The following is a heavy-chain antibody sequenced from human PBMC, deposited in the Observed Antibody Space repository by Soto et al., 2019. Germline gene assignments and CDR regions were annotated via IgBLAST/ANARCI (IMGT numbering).Heavy chain of an antibody. CDR3: AREGQAPYYSYGMDV. J-gene: IGHJ6*02. V-gene: IGHV1-18*01. CDR2: ISGYNGNT. CDR1: GYTFTNYG. Sequence: QVQVVQSGDEVKKPGASVKVSCKASGYTFTNYGFSWVRQAPGQGLEWMGWISGYNGNTKYAEKFQGRVTMTTDTCTSTAHMELRSLRSDDTAVYYCAREGQAPYYSYGMDVWGQWTAVTVSS.